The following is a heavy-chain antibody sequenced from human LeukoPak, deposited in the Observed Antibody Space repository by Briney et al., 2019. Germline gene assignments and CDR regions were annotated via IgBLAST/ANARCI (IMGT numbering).Heavy chain of an antibody. CDR2: ISAYNGNT. J-gene: IGHJ4*02. CDR3: ARSKYQLLYNGLDY. V-gene: IGHV1-18*01. Sequence: PLASVKVSCKASGYTFTSYGISWVRQAPGQGLEWMGWISAYNGNTNYAQKLQDRVTMTTDTSTSTAYMELRSLRSDDTAVYYCARSKYQLLYNGLDYWGQGTLVTVSS. CDR1: GYTFTSYG. D-gene: IGHD2-2*02.